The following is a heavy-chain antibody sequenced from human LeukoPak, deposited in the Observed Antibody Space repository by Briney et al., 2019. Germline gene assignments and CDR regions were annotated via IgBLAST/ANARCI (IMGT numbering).Heavy chain of an antibody. CDR3: ARDGITMVRGVIRYYYYYMDV. CDR2: IKQDGSEK. D-gene: IGHD3-10*01. Sequence: GGSLRLSCAASGFTFSSYWMSWVRQAPGKGLEWVANIKQDGSEKYYVDSVKGRFTISRDNAKNSLYLQMNSLRAEDTAVYYCARDGITMVRGVIRYYYYYMDVWGKGTTVTVSS. J-gene: IGHJ6*03. CDR1: GFTFSSYW. V-gene: IGHV3-7*01.